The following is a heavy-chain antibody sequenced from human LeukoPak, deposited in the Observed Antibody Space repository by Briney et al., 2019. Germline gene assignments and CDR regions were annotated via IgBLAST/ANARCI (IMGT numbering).Heavy chain of an antibody. Sequence: PSETLSLTCAVSGGSIISSNWWSWVRQPPGKGLEWIGEVFHSGSTNYSPSLRSRVTISVDKSRNQFSLKLHSVTAADTAVYFCARGGGTPTTVVTPFDYWGQGTLVTVSA. CDR3: ARGGGTPTTVVTPFDY. CDR1: GGSIISSNW. D-gene: IGHD4-23*01. J-gene: IGHJ4*02. CDR2: VFHSGST. V-gene: IGHV4-4*02.